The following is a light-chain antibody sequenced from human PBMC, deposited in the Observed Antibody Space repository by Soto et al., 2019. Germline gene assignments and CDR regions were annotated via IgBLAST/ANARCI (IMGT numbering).Light chain of an antibody. V-gene: IGKV1-5*03. CDR2: KAY. Sequence: DIQMNQSPSTLSASVGDRVTITCRASQSISRWLAWYPQKPGQDPKLLIYKAYSLESGDPTRFNGSGSGTQVTLTSSSRQPDDFATYYCKRHNRYPFTFGPGNKVYIK. CDR3: KRHNRYPFT. J-gene: IGKJ3*01. CDR1: QSISRW.